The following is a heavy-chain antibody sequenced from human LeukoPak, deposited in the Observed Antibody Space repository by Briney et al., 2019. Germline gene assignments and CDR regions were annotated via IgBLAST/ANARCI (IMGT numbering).Heavy chain of an antibody. J-gene: IGHJ6*02. Sequence: GASVKVSCKASGYTFTSYGISWVRQAPGQGLEWMGWISAYNGNTNYAQTLQGRVTMTTDTSTSTAYMGLRSLRSDDTAVYYCARGSMVATKDPYYYYGMDVWGQGTTVTVSS. CDR2: ISAYNGNT. CDR1: GYTFTSYG. CDR3: ARGSMVATKDPYYYYGMDV. D-gene: IGHD5-12*01. V-gene: IGHV1-18*01.